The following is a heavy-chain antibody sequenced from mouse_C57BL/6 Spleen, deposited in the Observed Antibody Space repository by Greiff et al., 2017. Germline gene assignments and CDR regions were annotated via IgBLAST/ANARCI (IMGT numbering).Heavy chain of an antibody. CDR1: GFTFSRYA. D-gene: IGHD2-3*01. V-gene: IGHV5-9-1*02. J-gene: IGHJ4*01. Sequence: EVHLVESGEGLVKPGGSLKLSCAASGFTFSRYAMSWVRQTPEKRLEWVAYISSGGDYIYYADTVKGRFTISRDNARNTLYLQMSSLKSEDTAMYYCTRGGIYDGYYDAMDYWGQGTSVTVSS. CDR3: TRGGIYDGYYDAMDY. CDR2: ISSGGDYI.